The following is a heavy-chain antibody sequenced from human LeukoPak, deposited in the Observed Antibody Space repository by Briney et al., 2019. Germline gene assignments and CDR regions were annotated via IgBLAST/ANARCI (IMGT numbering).Heavy chain of an antibody. CDR2: VSGTGGTT. J-gene: IGHJ4*02. Sequence: GGSLRLSCAASGFIFWDYAMSWVRQTPGKGLEWVSSVSGTGGTTYYADSVKGRFTISRDNSKNTLYLQMHSLRAEDTAVYYCAKGTYYYDSSGYSVDYWGQGTLATVSS. D-gene: IGHD3-22*01. CDR1: GFIFWDYA. CDR3: AKGTYYYDSSGYSVDY. V-gene: IGHV3-23*01.